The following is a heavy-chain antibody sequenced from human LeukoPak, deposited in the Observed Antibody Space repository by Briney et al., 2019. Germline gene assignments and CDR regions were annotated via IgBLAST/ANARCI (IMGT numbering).Heavy chain of an antibody. CDR3: ASSDSSSWYVRVVYYVY. V-gene: IGHV4-34*01. D-gene: IGHD6-13*01. CDR2: INHSGST. CDR1: GGSFSGYY. J-gene: IGHJ4*02. Sequence: SETLSLTCAVYGGSFSGYYWSWIRQPPGKGLEWIGEINHSGSTNYNPSLKSRVTISVDTSKNQFSLKLSSVTAADTAVYYCASSDSSSWYVRVVYYVYWGQGTPVTVSS.